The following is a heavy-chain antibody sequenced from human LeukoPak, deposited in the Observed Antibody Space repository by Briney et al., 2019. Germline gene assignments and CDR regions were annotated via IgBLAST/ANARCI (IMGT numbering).Heavy chain of an antibody. D-gene: IGHD3-10*01. CDR2: ISAYSGNT. V-gene: IGHV1-18*01. CDR1: GYTFTSYG. Sequence: GASVKVSCKASGYTFTSYGISWVRQAPRQGLEWMGWISAYSGNTNYAQKLQGRVTMTTDTSTSTAYMELRSLRSDDTAVYYCARDPGGITMVRGVIDYWGQGTLVTVSS. CDR3: ARDPGGITMVRGVIDY. J-gene: IGHJ4*02.